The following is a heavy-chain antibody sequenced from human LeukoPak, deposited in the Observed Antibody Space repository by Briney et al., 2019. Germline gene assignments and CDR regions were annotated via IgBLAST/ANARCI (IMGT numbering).Heavy chain of an antibody. D-gene: IGHD3-10*01. CDR3: ARDSGERGSGSYLIAY. CDR2: IIPIFGTA. V-gene: IGHV1-69*13. J-gene: IGHJ4*02. Sequence: ASVKVSCKASGGTFSSYAISWVRQAPGQGLEWMGGIIPIFGTANYAQKFQGRVTITADESTSTAYMELSSLRSEDTAVYYCARDSGERGSGSYLIAYWGQATLVTVSS. CDR1: GGTFSSYA.